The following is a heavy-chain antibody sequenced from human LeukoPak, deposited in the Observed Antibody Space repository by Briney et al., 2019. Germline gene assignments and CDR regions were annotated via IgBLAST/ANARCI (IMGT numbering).Heavy chain of an antibody. D-gene: IGHD1-7*01. V-gene: IGHV3-48*02. CDR2: ISSSSTTI. J-gene: IGHJ4*02. Sequence: GGSLRLSCAASGFTFGSNSMNWVRQXXXXXXEWVSYISSSSTTIYYADSVKGRFTISRDNAKNSLYLQMNSLRDEDTAVYYCAREGLELLWGQGTLVTVSS. CDR1: GFTFGSNS. CDR3: AREGLELL.